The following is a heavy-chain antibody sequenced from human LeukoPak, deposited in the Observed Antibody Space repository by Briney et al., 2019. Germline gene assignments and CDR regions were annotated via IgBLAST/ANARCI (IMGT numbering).Heavy chain of an antibody. CDR3: ARGLLWFGELLTPGFDY. CDR1: GFTFSSYS. V-gene: IGHV3-21*01. CDR2: ISSSSSYI. D-gene: IGHD3-10*01. J-gene: IGHJ4*02. Sequence: AGGSLRLSCAASGFTFSSYSMNWVRQAPGKVLEWVSSISSSSSYIYYADSVKGRVTISRDNAKNSLYLQMNSLRAEDTAVYYCARGLLWFGELLTPGFDYWGQGTLVTVSS.